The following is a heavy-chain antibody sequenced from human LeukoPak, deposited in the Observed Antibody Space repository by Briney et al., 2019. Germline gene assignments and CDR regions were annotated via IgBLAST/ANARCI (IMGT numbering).Heavy chain of an antibody. D-gene: IGHD1-26*01. CDR2: MNPNSGNT. J-gene: IGHJ4*02. Sequence: ASVTVSFKASGYTFTSYDINWVRQATGQGLEWMGWMNPNSGNTGYAQKFQGRVTMTRNTSISTAYMELSSLRSEDTAVYYCATRYSGSYGLDYWGQGTLVTVSS. V-gene: IGHV1-8*01. CDR1: GYTFTSYD. CDR3: ATRYSGSYGLDY.